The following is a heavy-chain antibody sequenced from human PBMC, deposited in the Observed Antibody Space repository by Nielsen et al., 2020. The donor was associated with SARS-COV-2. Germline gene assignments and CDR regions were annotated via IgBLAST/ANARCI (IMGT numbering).Heavy chain of an antibody. CDR3: ARDGAPSPVVVTATYYYYYGMDV. CDR1: GYTFTSYY. D-gene: IGHD2-21*02. J-gene: IGHJ6*02. V-gene: IGHV1-46*01. CDR2: INPSGGST. Sequence: ASVKVSCKASGYTFTSYYMHWVRQAPGQGLEWMGIINPSGGSTSYAQKFQGRVTMTRDTSISTAYMELSRLRSDDTAVYYCARDGAPSPVVVTATYYYYYGMDVWGQGTTVTVSS.